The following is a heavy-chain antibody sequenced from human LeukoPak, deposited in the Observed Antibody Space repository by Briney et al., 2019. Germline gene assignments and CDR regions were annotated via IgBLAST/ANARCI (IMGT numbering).Heavy chain of an antibody. V-gene: IGHV4-34*01. J-gene: IGHJ5*02. D-gene: IGHD3-10*01. CDR3: ARDSGTTGEVKFDP. CDR1: GGSFSGYY. Sequence: SETLSLTCAVYGGSFSGYYWSWIRQPPGKGLEWIGEINHSGSTNYNPSLKSRVTISVDTSKNQFSLKLSSVTAADTPLYYFARDSGTTGEVKFDPWGQGTLVTVSS. CDR2: INHSGST.